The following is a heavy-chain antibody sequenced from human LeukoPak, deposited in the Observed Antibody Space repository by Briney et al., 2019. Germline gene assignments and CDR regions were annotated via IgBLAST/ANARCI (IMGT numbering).Heavy chain of an antibody. J-gene: IGHJ6*02. V-gene: IGHV4-4*02. D-gene: IGHD3-10*01. CDR3: ARKYGSGSYKYYYYGMDV. CDR2: ICHSGST. CDR1: GGSISGSNW. Sequence: SETLSLTCAVSGGSISGSNWWSWVRQPPGKGLEWIGEICHSGSTNYNPSLKSRVTISVDKSKNQFSLKLSSVTAADTAVYYCARKYGSGSYKYYYYGMDVWGQGTTVTVSS.